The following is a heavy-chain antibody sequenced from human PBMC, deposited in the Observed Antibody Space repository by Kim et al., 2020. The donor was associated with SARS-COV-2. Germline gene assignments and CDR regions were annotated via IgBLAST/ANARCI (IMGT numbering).Heavy chain of an antibody. D-gene: IGHD3-3*01. CDR2: IKQDGSGK. CDR3: ARSLWSFDL. CDR1: GFTFTNYW. J-gene: IGHJ2*01. V-gene: IGHV3-7*01. Sequence: GGSLRLSCAASGFTFTNYWMTWVRQAPGKGLEWVANIKQDGSGKEYVDSVKGRFTISSDNAKNSLYLQMNNLRVEDTAVYYCARSLWSFDLWGRGSLVT.